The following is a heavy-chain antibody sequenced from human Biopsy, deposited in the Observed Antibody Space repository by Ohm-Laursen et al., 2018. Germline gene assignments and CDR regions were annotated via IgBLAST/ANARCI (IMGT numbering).Heavy chain of an antibody. J-gene: IGHJ2*01. V-gene: IGHV4-59*01. CDR3: ARDRGYYSDRTVPMYFDL. D-gene: IGHD3-22*01. CDR1: GDSISTYY. CDR2: VYYTGST. Sequence: SETLSLTCTVSGDSISTYYWSWIRQPPGKGLEWIGYVYYTGSTDYNPSLQSRVTISVDTSKNHFSLRLRSVTPADTAIYYCARDRGYYSDRTVPMYFDLWGRGTLVTVSS.